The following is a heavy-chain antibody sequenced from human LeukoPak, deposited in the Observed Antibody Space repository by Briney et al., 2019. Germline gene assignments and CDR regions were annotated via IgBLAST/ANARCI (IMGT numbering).Heavy chain of an antibody. CDR1: GFTFSSYA. J-gene: IGHJ4*02. V-gene: IGHV3-64*04. CDR2: ISNNGGST. D-gene: IGHD5-18*01. CDR3: AKEAGYSYGFDY. Sequence: GGSLRLSCSASGFTFSSYAMHWVRQAPGKGLEFLSSISNNGGSTYYADSMKGRFTISRDNSKNTVYLQMNSLRAEDTAVYYCAKEAGYSYGFDYWGQGTLVSVSS.